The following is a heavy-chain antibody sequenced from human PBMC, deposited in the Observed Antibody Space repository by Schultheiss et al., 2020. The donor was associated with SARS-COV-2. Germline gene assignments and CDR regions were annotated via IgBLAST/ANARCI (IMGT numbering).Heavy chain of an antibody. CDR3: ARDGRASSNYGMDV. J-gene: IGHJ6*02. CDR2: IYHSGST. CDR1: GGSISSYY. Sequence: GSLRLSCTVSGGSISSYYWSWIRQPPGKGLEWIGYIYHSGSTYYNPSLKSRVTISVDTSKNQFSLKLSSVTAADTAVYYCARDGRASSNYGMDVWGQGTTVTVSS. V-gene: IGHV4-59*12. D-gene: IGHD2-15*01.